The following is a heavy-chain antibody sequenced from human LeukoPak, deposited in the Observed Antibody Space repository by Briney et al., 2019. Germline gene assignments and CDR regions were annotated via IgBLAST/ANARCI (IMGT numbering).Heavy chain of an antibody. CDR3: ARLDGLQGYVDY. V-gene: IGHV4-59*08. CDR2: IYYSGST. Sequence: GSLRLSCVASGFTFSDYYMSWIRQPPGKGLEWIGYIYYSGSTNYNPSLKSRVTISVDTSKNQFSLKLSSVTAADTAVYHCARLDGLQGYVDYWGQGTLVTVSS. CDR1: GFTFSDYY. D-gene: IGHD2-2*01. J-gene: IGHJ4*02.